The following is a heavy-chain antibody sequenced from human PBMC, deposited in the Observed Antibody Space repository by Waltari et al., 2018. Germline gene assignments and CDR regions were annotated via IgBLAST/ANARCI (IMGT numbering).Heavy chain of an antibody. Sequence: QLQLQASGPGLVKPSETLSLTCTVSGGSISSSSYYSGWIRQPPGKGLEWMGSIYYSGSTYYNPSLKSRVTISVDTSKNQFSLKLSSVTAADTAVYYCARRQWIQLWLTFDYWGQGTLVTVSS. CDR1: GGSISSSSYY. V-gene: IGHV4-39*01. CDR3: ARRQWIQLWLTFDY. J-gene: IGHJ4*02. CDR2: IYYSGST. D-gene: IGHD5-18*01.